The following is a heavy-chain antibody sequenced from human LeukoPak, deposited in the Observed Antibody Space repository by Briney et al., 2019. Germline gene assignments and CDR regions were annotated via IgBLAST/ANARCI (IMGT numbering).Heavy chain of an antibody. CDR2: ISYDGSNK. V-gene: IGHV3-30*18. Sequence: PGGSLRLSCAASGFTFSSYGMHWVRQAPGKGLEWVAVISYDGSNKYYADSVKGRFTTSRDNSKNSLYLQMNSLRAEDTALYYCAKDSKEYSSSWYYFDYWGQGTLVTVSS. CDR1: GFTFSSYG. CDR3: AKDSKEYSSSWYYFDY. D-gene: IGHD6-13*01. J-gene: IGHJ4*02.